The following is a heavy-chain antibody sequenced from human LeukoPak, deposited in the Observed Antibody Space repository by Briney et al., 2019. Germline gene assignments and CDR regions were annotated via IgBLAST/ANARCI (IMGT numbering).Heavy chain of an antibody. Sequence: GGSLRLSCAASGFTFSSYAMSWVRQAPGKGLEWVSAIGGSGGSTYYADSVKGRFTISRDNSKNTLYLQMNSLRAEDTAVYYCALYYYDSSGYYYVWGQGTLVTVSS. V-gene: IGHV3-23*01. CDR2: IGGSGGST. J-gene: IGHJ4*02. CDR1: GFTFSSYA. CDR3: ALYYYDSSGYYYV. D-gene: IGHD3-22*01.